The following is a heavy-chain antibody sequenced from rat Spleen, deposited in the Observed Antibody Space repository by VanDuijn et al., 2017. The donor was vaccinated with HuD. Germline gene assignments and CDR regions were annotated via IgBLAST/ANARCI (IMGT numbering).Heavy chain of an antibody. CDR3: ATQHYYDGYYRDS. CDR1: GLSFSNYD. CDR2: IWGNGNT. J-gene: IGHJ2*01. D-gene: IGHD1-12*03. V-gene: IGHV2S61*01. Sequence: VQLVESGGGLVQPGRSLKLSCAASGLSFSNYDMAWVRQPPGKGLEWMGVIWGNGNTNYTSVFKSRLSISRDTSKSQVFLKMNNLQTEDTAMYFCATQHYYDGYYRDSWGQGVMVTVSS.